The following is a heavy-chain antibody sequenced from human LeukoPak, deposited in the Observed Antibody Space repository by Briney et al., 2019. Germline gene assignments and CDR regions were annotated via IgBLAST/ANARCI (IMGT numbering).Heavy chain of an antibody. Sequence: GASVKVSCKASGYTFTGYYMHWVRQAPGQGPEWMGWINPNSGGTNYAQKFQGRVTMTRDTSISTAYMELSRLRSDGTAVYYCAREAAGYDSSGYAFDIWGQGTMVTVSS. V-gene: IGHV1-2*02. J-gene: IGHJ3*02. CDR3: AREAAGYDSSGYAFDI. CDR1: GYTFTGYY. CDR2: INPNSGGT. D-gene: IGHD3-22*01.